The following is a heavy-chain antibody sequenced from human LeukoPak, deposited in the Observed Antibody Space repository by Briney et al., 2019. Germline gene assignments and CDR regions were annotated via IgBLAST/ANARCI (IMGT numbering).Heavy chain of an antibody. J-gene: IGHJ4*02. V-gene: IGHV3-48*03. CDR1: GFTFSSYE. CDR3: AKDGDDGIES. Sequence: GGSLRLSCAASGFTFSSYEMNWVRQAPGKGLEWVSYISSSGSTIYYADSVKGRFTISRDNYKNTLSLQMNSLRVEDMAVYYCAKDGDDGIESWGQGTLVTVSS. CDR2: ISSSGSTI. D-gene: IGHD7-27*01.